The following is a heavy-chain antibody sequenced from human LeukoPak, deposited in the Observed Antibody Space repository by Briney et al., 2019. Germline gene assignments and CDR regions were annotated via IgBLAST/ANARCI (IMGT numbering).Heavy chain of an antibody. J-gene: IGHJ5*02. CDR3: ARTRQYSSSWYCWFDP. D-gene: IGHD6-13*01. CDR2: ISAYNGNT. V-gene: IGHV1-18*01. Sequence: GASGKVSCKASGYTFTSYGISWVRQAPGQGLEWMGWISAYNGNTNYAQKLQGRVTMTTDTSTSTAYMELRSLRSDDTAVYYCARTRQYSSSWYCWFDPWGQGTLVTVSS. CDR1: GYTFTSYG.